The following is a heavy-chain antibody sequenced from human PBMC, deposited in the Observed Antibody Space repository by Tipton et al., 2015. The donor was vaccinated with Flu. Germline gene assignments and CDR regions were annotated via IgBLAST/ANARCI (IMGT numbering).Heavy chain of an antibody. J-gene: IGHJ6*02. CDR3: ARGGYYDILTGYYMNGMDV. CDR1: GGSISSYY. D-gene: IGHD3-9*01. CDR2: IYYSGST. Sequence: LRLSCTVSGGSISSYYWSWIRQPPGKGLEWIGYIYYSGSTNYNPSLKSRVTISVDTSENQFSLKLSSVTAADTAVYYCARGGYYDILTGYYMNGMDVWGQGTTVTVSS. V-gene: IGHV4-59*01.